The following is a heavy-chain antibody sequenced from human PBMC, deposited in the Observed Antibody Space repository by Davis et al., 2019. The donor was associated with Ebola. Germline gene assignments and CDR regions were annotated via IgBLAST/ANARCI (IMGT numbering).Heavy chain of an antibody. Sequence: PSETLSLTCTVSGGSISSSRYYWGWIRQPPGKGLEWIGSMYYSGTTFYNPSLKSRVTISVNTSKSQFSLKLCSVTAVDTALYYCARQDSGWLSHATFDYWGQGALVTVSS. CDR3: ARQDSGWLSHATFDY. J-gene: IGHJ4*02. V-gene: IGHV4-39*01. D-gene: IGHD6-19*01. CDR1: GGSISSSRYY. CDR2: MYYSGTT.